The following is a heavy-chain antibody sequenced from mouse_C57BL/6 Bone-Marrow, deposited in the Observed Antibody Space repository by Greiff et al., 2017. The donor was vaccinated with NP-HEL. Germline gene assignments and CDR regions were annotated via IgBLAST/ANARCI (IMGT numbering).Heavy chain of an antibody. CDR2: IYPGDGDT. CDR3: ARLGRNYYFDY. J-gene: IGHJ2*01. V-gene: IGHV1-82*01. CDR1: GYTFTSYW. Sequence: VQLQQPGAELVMPGASVKLSCKASGYTFTSYWMHWVKQRPGQGLEWIGRIYPGDGDTNYNGKFKGKATLTADKSSSTAYMQLSSLTSEDSAVYFCARLGRNYYFDYWGQGTTLTVSS. D-gene: IGHD4-1*01.